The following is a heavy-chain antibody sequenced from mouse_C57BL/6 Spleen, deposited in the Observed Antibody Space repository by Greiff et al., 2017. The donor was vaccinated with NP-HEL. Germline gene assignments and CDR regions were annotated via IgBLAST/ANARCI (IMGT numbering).Heavy chain of an antibody. CDR1: GYTFTSYW. CDR3: ASAFTTVVGGDLDD. Sequence: VQLQQSGAELAKPGASVKLSCKASGYTFTSYWMHWVKQRPGQGLEWIGYINPSSGYTKYNQKFKDKATLTADKSSSTAYMQLSSLTYEESAVYDCASAFTTVVGGDLDDWGQGTTVTVSS. V-gene: IGHV1-7*01. D-gene: IGHD1-1*01. CDR2: INPSSGYT. J-gene: IGHJ4*01.